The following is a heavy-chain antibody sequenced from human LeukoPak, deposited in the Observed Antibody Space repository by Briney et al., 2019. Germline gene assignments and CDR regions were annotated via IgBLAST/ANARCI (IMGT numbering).Heavy chain of an antibody. J-gene: IGHJ4*02. CDR2: ISSSSSYK. V-gene: IGHV3-21*01. CDR3: AREGARLTLDY. Sequence: GGSLRLSCAASGFTFSSYSMNWVRQAPGKGLEWVSSISSSSSYKYYADSVKGRFTISRDNAKNSLYLQMNSLRAEDTAVYYCAREGARLTLDYWGQGTLVTVS. D-gene: IGHD3-16*01. CDR1: GFTFSSYS.